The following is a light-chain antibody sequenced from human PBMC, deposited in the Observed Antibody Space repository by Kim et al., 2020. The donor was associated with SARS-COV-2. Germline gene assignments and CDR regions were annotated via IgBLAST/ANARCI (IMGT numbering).Light chain of an antibody. V-gene: IGKV1-39*01. CDR2: TAS. CDR3: QQTSSAPRT. CDR1: QDISRY. Sequence: AAVGCRVTITCRASQDISRYLNWYQQKPGKAPKLLIYTASSLQSGVTSRFTGSGSETDFTLTIASLQPEDFATYYCQQTSSAPRTFGQGTKVDIK. J-gene: IGKJ1*01.